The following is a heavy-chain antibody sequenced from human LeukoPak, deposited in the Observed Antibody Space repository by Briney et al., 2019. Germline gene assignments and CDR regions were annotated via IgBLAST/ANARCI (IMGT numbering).Heavy chain of an antibody. CDR2: INHSGST. CDR1: GGSFSGYY. Sequence: SETLSLTCAVYGGSFSGYYWSWIRPPPGKGLEWIGEINHSGSTNYNPSLKSRVTISVDTSKNQFSLKLSSMTAADTAVYYCARGMAYCGGDCPGYFQHWGQGTLVTVSS. V-gene: IGHV4-34*01. D-gene: IGHD2-21*02. J-gene: IGHJ1*01. CDR3: ARGMAYCGGDCPGYFQH.